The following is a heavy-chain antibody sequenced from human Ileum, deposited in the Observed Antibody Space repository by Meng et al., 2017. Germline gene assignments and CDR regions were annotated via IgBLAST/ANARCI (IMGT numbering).Heavy chain of an antibody. CDR1: GGFSSGYY. CDR2: INHSGST. CDR3: ARGGPWFDP. Sequence: VQLLNVGAGLLTVSETLSLTRGLYGGFSSGYYWSRIPPPPGKGLEWIGEINHSGSTNYNPSLQRRVPISVDTSKNQFSLKLSSVTAADTAVYYCARGGPWFDPWGQGTLVTVSS. J-gene: IGHJ5*02. V-gene: IGHV4-34*01.